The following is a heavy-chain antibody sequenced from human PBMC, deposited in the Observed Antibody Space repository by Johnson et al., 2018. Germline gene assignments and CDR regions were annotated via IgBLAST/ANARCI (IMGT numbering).Heavy chain of an antibody. J-gene: IGHJ3*02. Sequence: QVQLVQSGGGVVHPGRSLRLSCAASGFTFSSYGMHWVRQAPGKGLEWAAVISYDGTNTYYEDSVKGRFTISRDNSKNTLYLQMNSLRAEDTAVYYCAKERYTSGWHYAFDIWGQGTLVTVSS. CDR2: ISYDGTNT. CDR3: AKERYTSGWHYAFDI. D-gene: IGHD6-19*01. V-gene: IGHV3-30*18. CDR1: GFTFSSYG.